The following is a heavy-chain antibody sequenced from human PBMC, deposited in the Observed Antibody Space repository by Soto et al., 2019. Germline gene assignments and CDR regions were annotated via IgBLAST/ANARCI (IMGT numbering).Heavy chain of an antibody. CDR3: ARGGRHYSSSWSHFDY. Sequence: EVQLVESGGGLIQPGGSLRLSCAASGFTVSSNYMSWVRQAPGKGLEWVSVIYSGGSTYYADSVKGRFTISRDNSKNTLYLQMNSLRAEDTGVYYGARGGRHYSSSWSHFDYWGQGTLVTVSS. V-gene: IGHV3-53*01. D-gene: IGHD6-13*01. J-gene: IGHJ4*02. CDR1: GFTVSSNY. CDR2: IYSGGST.